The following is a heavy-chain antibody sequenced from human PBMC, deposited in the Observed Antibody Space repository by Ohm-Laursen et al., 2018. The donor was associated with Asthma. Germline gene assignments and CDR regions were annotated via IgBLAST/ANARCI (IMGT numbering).Heavy chain of an antibody. CDR1: GGSISSSSYY. CDR2: IYHSGST. V-gene: IGHV4-39*07. J-gene: IGHJ4*02. Sequence: GTLSLTCTVSGGSISSSSYYWGWIRQPPGKGLEWIGYIYHSGSTHYNPSLKSRVTISVDRSKNQFSLKLSSVTAAVTAVYYCARNGLTGMSFDYWGQGTLVTVSS. D-gene: IGHD7-27*01. CDR3: ARNGLTGMSFDY.